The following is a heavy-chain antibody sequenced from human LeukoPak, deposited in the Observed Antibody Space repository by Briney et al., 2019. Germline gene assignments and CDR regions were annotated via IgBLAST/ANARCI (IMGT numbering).Heavy chain of an antibody. Sequence: GSLRLSCAASGFTVSSNYMGWVRQAPGKGLEWVSVIYSGGDTYYTDSVKGRFTIPRDNSNNMIFLEMSSLKAEDTAVYYCAKERSLEIAVAGTIFDYWGQGTLVTVSS. J-gene: IGHJ4*02. V-gene: IGHV3-66*01. D-gene: IGHD6-19*01. CDR1: GFTVSSNY. CDR2: IYSGGDT. CDR3: AKERSLEIAVAGTIFDY.